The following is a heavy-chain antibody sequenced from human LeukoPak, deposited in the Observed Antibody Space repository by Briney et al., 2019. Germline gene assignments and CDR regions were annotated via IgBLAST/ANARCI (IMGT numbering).Heavy chain of an antibody. Sequence: PSETLSLTCAVYGGSFSGYYWSWIRQPPGKGLEWIGEINHSGSTNYNPSLTSRVTISVDTSKNQFSLKLSSVTAADTAVYYCARRNYDYVWGSYRSPNFDYWGQGTLVTVSS. CDR1: GGSFSGYY. V-gene: IGHV4-34*01. J-gene: IGHJ4*02. CDR2: INHSGST. CDR3: ARRNYDYVWGSYRSPNFDY. D-gene: IGHD3-16*02.